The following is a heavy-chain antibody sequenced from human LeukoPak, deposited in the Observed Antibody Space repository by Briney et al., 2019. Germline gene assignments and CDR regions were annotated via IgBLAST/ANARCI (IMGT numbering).Heavy chain of an antibody. CDR1: GFTFSTYG. CDR2: IWTNGRNK. J-gene: IGHJ3*02. D-gene: IGHD2-21*02. Sequence: GGSLRLSCVASGFTFSTYGMHWVRQAPGKGLEWVAVIWTNGRNKYYADSVKGRFTISRDNSKNMLYLQMNSLRAEDTAVYYCAREAVSDDAFNIWGQGTMVTVSS. CDR3: AREAVSDDAFNI. V-gene: IGHV3-33*01.